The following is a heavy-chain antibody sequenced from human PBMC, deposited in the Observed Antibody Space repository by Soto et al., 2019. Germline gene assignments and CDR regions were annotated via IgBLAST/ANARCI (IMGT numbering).Heavy chain of an antibody. J-gene: IGHJ5*02. CDR1: GYTFTGYY. V-gene: IGHV1-69*06. D-gene: IGHD6-13*01. CDR2: INPIFGTA. CDR3: ARDDSSSNWFDP. Sequence: QVQLVQSGAEVKKPGASVKVSCKASGYTFTGYYMHWVRQAPGQGLEWMGWINPIFGTANYAQKFQGRVTITADKSTSTAYMELSSLRSEDTAVYYCARDDSSSNWFDPWGQGTLVTVSS.